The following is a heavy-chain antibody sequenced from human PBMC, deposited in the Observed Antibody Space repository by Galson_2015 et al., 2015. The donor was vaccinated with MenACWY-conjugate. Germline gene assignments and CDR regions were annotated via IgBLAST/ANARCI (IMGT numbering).Heavy chain of an antibody. V-gene: IGHV3-30*02. Sequence: SLRLSCAASGFTFSSYGMHWVRQAPGKGLEWVAFIRYDGSNKYYADSVKGRFTISRDNSKNTLYLQMNSLRAEDTAVYYCAKATYYYDSSGFIDYWGQGTLVTVSS. D-gene: IGHD3-22*01. J-gene: IGHJ4*02. CDR1: GFTFSSYG. CDR2: IRYDGSNK. CDR3: AKATYYYDSSGFIDY.